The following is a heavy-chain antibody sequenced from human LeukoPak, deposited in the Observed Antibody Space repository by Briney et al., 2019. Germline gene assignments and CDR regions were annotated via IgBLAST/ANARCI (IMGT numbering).Heavy chain of an antibody. CDR2: IYYSGST. CDR1: GGSISSYY. J-gene: IGHJ4*02. CDR3: AITKGVARLFAIDY. D-gene: IGHD6-6*01. V-gene: IGHV4-59*12. Sequence: SETLSLTCTVSGGSISSYYWSWIRQPPGKGLEWIGYIYYSGSTNYNPSLKSRVTISVDTSKNQFSLKLSSVTAADTAVYYCAITKGVARLFAIDYWGQGTLVTVSS.